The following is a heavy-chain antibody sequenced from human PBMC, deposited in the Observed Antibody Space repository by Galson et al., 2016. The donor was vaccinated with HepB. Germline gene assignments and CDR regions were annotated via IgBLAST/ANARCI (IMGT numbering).Heavy chain of an antibody. D-gene: IGHD3-16*01. CDR3: AKDSLGFYVAPFDY. CDR2: ISGSGAGT. Sequence: SLRLSCAASGFTFSNYGMSWVRQAPGKGLEWVSAISGSGAGTHSTDSVKGRFTISRDNSKNTLYLQMNSLRAEDTAIYYCAKDSLGFYVAPFDYWGQGTLVTVSS. V-gene: IGHV3-23*01. CDR1: GFTFSNYG. J-gene: IGHJ4*02.